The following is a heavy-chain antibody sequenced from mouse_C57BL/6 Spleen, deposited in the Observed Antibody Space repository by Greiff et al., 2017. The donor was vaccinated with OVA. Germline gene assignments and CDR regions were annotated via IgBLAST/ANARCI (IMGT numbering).Heavy chain of an antibody. CDR1: GYTFTSYG. CDR3: EGGSSGYGFDY. V-gene: IGHV1-81*01. J-gene: IGHJ2*01. Sequence: VQLQQSGAELARPGASVKLSCKASGYTFTSYGISWVKQRPGQGLEWIGEIYPRSGNTYYNEKFKGKATLTADKSSSTAYMELRSLTSEDSAVYFCEGGSSGYGFDYWGQGTTLTVSS. CDR2: IYPRSGNT. D-gene: IGHD3-2*02.